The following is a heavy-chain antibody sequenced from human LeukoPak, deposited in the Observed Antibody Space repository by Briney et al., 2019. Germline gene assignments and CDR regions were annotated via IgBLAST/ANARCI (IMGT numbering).Heavy chain of an antibody. Sequence: PSETLSLTCTVSGGSTSSSSYYWGWIRQPPGKGLEWIGSIYYSGSTYYNPSLKSRVTISVDTSKNQFSLKLSSVTAADTAVYYCARNVDTAMAFDYWGQGTLVTVSS. D-gene: IGHD5-18*01. J-gene: IGHJ4*02. V-gene: IGHV4-39*01. CDR3: ARNVDTAMAFDY. CDR1: GGSTSSSSYY. CDR2: IYYSGST.